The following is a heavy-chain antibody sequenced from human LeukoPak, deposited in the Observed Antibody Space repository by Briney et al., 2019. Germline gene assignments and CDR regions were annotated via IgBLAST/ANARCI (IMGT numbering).Heavy chain of an antibody. D-gene: IGHD3-22*01. Sequence: GGSLRLSCAASGFTVSSNCMSWVRQAPGKGLEWVSVIYSGGSTYYADSVKGRFTISRDNSKNTLYLQMNSLRAEDTAVYYCARDYYDSSGYRDGAFDIWGQGTMVTVSS. CDR3: ARDYYDSSGYRDGAFDI. J-gene: IGHJ3*02. V-gene: IGHV3-66*01. CDR2: IYSGGST. CDR1: GFTVSSNC.